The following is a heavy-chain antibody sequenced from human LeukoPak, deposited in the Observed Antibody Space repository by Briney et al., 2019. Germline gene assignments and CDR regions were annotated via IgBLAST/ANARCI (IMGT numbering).Heavy chain of an antibody. V-gene: IGHV4-59*01. CDR1: DDSITIYY. J-gene: IGHJ5*02. Sequence: SETLSLTCTVSDDSITIYYWSWIRQPPGKGLEWIGYIDHTGITNYNPSLNSRVTISRDTSKNQFSLKLSSVTAADTAVYYCARDARRGWFDPWGQGTLVTVSS. CDR3: ARDARRGWFDP. D-gene: IGHD3-10*01. CDR2: IDHTGIT.